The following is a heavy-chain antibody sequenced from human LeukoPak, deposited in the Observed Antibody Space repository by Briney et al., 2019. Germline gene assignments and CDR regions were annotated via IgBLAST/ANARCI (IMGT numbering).Heavy chain of an antibody. D-gene: IGHD2-2*01. V-gene: IGHV3-11*04. CDR1: GFTFSDYY. Sequence: GGSLRLSCAAPGFTFSDYYMSWIRQAPGKGLEWVSYISSSGSTIYYADSVKGRFTISRDNAKNSLYLQMNSLRAEDTAVYYCARGVVVPAATWSDPWGQGTLVTVSS. J-gene: IGHJ5*02. CDR2: ISSSGSTI. CDR3: ARGVVVPAATWSDP.